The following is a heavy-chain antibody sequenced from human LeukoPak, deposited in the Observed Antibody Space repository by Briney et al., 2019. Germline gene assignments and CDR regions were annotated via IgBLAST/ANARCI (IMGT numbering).Heavy chain of an antibody. CDR3: ARVRVVRGVTYYFDY. D-gene: IGHD3-10*01. Sequence: SETRYLICTVSGGSISSDYWSWIRQPPGKGLEWIGYIYYSGSTNYNPSLKSRVTISVDTSRNQFSLKLSSVTAADTAVYYCARVRVVRGVTYYFDYWGQGTLVTVSS. CDR1: GGSISSDY. V-gene: IGHV4-59*01. CDR2: IYYSGST. J-gene: IGHJ4*02.